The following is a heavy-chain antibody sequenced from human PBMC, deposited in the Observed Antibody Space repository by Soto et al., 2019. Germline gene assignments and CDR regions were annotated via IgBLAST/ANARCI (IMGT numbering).Heavy chain of an antibody. D-gene: IGHD3-10*01. Sequence: PSETLSLTCAVKDVSFRGYYWTWIRQPLGKGLEWIGDNNYSGSAYYNPSLKSRVTISVDTSKNQFSLKLTSLTAADTAVYYCARTPSRYLASDIWGQGTMVTVS. CDR2: NNYSGSA. V-gene: IGHV4-34*09. CDR3: ARTPSRYLASDI. CDR1: DVSFRGYY. J-gene: IGHJ3*02.